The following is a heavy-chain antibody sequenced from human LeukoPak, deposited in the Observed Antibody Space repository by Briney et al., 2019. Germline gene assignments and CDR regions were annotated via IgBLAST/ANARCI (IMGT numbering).Heavy chain of an antibody. Sequence: ASVKVSCKASGYTFTGYYIHWVRQAPGQGLEWMGWINPDSGGTNYAQKFQGRVTMTRDASITTAYMELSRLISDDTAVYYCATHCGGGTCYFYKFDYWGQGTQVTVSS. CDR3: ATHCGGGTCYFYKFDY. D-gene: IGHD2-15*01. V-gene: IGHV1-2*02. CDR1: GYTFTGYY. CDR2: INPDSGGT. J-gene: IGHJ4*02.